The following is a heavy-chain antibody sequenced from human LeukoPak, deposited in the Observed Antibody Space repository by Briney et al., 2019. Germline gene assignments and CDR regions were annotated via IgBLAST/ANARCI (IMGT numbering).Heavy chain of an antibody. CDR2: ISDSGST. Sequence: SQTLSLTCVVSGGSLSDGHYYWSWIRQPPGKGLEWIGYISDSGSTTYNPSLKSRLSMSVDTSKKQFSLKLSSVTGADTAIYFCATYNVGDISFDYWGQGTLVAVSS. V-gene: IGHV4-30-4*01. CDR1: GGSLSDGHYY. J-gene: IGHJ4*02. D-gene: IGHD2-21*01. CDR3: ATYNVGDISFDY.